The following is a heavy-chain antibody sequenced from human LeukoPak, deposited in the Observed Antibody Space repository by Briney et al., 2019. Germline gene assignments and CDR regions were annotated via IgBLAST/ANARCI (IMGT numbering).Heavy chain of an antibody. CDR2: IKQDGSER. D-gene: IGHD3-3*01. Sequence: GGSLRLSCAASGFAFSTYWMTWIRQAPGKGLEWVANIKQDGSERYYLDSVKGRFTISRDNAKNSLYLQMSSLRAEDTAVYYCAKPITISGATDGFDIWGQGAKVTVSS. V-gene: IGHV3-7*01. CDR1: GFAFSTYW. J-gene: IGHJ3*02. CDR3: AKPITISGATDGFDI.